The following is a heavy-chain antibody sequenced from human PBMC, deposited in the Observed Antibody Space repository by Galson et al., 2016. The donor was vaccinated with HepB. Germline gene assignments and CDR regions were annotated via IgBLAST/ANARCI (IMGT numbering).Heavy chain of an antibody. V-gene: IGHV3-48*04. D-gene: IGHD2-2*01. CDR3: TRDPHALDN. CDR2: ISYTGTI. CDR1: GFTFSTYS. J-gene: IGHJ4*02. Sequence: SLRLSCAASGFTFSTYSMNWVRQAPGKGLEWVSYISYTGTIYYADSVKGRFTISRDNAKNSLFLQMNSLRADDTAVCYCTRDPHALDNWGQGTLVTVSS.